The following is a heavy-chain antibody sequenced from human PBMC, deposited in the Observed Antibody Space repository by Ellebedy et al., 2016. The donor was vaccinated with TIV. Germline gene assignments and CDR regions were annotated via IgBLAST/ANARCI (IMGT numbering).Heavy chain of an antibody. CDR1: GYTFTGYY. CDR2: INPNSGGT. V-gene: IGHV1-2*02. Sequence: ASVKVSCKASGYTFTGYYMHWVRQAPGQGLEWMGWINPNSGGTNYAQKLQGRVTMTTDTSTSTAYMELRSLRSDDTAVYYCARDAPPYYYYGMDVWGQGTTVTVSS. J-gene: IGHJ6*02. CDR3: ARDAPPYYYYGMDV.